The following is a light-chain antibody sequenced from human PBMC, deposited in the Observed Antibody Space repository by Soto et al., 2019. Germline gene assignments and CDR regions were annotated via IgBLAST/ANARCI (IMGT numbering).Light chain of an antibody. CDR1: QSISRY. CDR3: QQYHIYSGT. CDR2: AAS. J-gene: IGKJ1*01. Sequence: DIQMTQTPSSLSASVGDRITITCRASQSISRYLNWYQHKPGKAPKLLINAASSLERGVPSRFSGGGSGTDFTLNISSLQPDDFATYDCQQYHIYSGTFGQGTKVDIK. V-gene: IGKV1-39*01.